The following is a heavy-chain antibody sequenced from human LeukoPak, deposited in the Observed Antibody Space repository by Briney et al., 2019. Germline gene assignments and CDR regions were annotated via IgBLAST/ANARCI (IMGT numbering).Heavy chain of an antibody. V-gene: IGHV3-74*01. D-gene: IGHD6-13*01. Sequence: GGSLRLSCAASGFTFSNHWMHWVRQVPGKGLVWVSRIISNENSATYADSVKGRFTISRDNAKNTLYLQMNSLRAEDTAVYYCVRGGIASAFDIWGQGTMVTVSS. J-gene: IGHJ3*02. CDR2: IISNENSA. CDR1: GFTFSNHW. CDR3: VRGGIASAFDI.